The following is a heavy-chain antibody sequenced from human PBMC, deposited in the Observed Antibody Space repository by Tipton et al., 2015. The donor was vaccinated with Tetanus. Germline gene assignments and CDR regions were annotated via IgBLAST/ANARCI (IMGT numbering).Heavy chain of an antibody. D-gene: IGHD2-2*01. CDR3: ARDRDCSSTSCSDYYYYGMDV. Sequence: SLRLSCAASGFTFSSYAMHWVRQAPGKGLEWVAVISYDGSNKYYADSVKGRFTISRDNSKNTPYLQMNSLRAEDTAVYYCARDRDCSSTSCSDYYYYGMDVWGQGTTVTVSS. CDR1: GFTFSSYA. V-gene: IGHV3-30-3*01. J-gene: IGHJ6*02. CDR2: ISYDGSNK.